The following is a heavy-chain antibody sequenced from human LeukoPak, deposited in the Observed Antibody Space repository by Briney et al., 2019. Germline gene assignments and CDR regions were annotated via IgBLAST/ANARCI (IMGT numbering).Heavy chain of an antibody. CDR3: ARLDRGYRLPGEGVDF. CDR1: GYTFTNYW. Sequence: GESLKISCKGFGYTFTNYWIGWVRQMPGKGLEWMGIIYPGDSHTEYSPSFQGQVTISADKSINTAYLQWSSLRSPDTAMYYCARLDRGYRLPGEGVDFWGQGTLVTVSS. V-gene: IGHV5-51*01. D-gene: IGHD2-21*01. CDR2: IYPGDSHT. J-gene: IGHJ4*02.